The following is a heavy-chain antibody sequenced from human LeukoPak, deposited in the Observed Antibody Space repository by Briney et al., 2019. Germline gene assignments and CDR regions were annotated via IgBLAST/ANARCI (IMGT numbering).Heavy chain of an antibody. Sequence: PSETLSLTCAVYGGSFSGYYWSWIRQPPGKGLEWIGEINHSGSTNYNPSLKSRVTISVDTSKNQFSLKLSSVTAADTAVYYCARRSNQLRGYSYGYWGQGTLVTVSS. CDR2: INHSGST. CDR1: GGSFSGYY. V-gene: IGHV4-34*01. J-gene: IGHJ4*02. D-gene: IGHD5-18*01. CDR3: ARRSNQLRGYSYGY.